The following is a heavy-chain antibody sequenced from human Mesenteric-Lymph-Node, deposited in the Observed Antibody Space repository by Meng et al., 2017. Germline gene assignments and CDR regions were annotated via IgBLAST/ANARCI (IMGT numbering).Heavy chain of an antibody. CDR3: ARVVSDYDTLTGYYRPYHFDY. J-gene: IGHJ4*02. CDR2: ISPYNGNT. D-gene: IGHD3-9*01. Sequence: ASVKVSCKASRYTLTTYGISWVRQAPGQGLEWMGWISPYNGNTNYAQKFQGRLTVTTDTSMNTAYMELRSLRSDDTALYYCARVVSDYDTLTGYYRPYHFDYWGQGTLVTGSS. V-gene: IGHV1-18*01. CDR1: RYTLTTYG.